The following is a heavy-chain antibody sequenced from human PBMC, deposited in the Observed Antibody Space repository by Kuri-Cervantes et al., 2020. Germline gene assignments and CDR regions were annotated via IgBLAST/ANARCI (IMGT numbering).Heavy chain of an antibody. J-gene: IGHJ2*01. CDR3: ARVVDFEAGWYFDL. V-gene: IGHV3-9*01. CDR2: ISWNSGSI. D-gene: IGHD2-15*01. Sequence: SLRLSCAASGFTFDDYAMHWVRQAPGKGLGWVSGISWNSGSIGYADSVKGRFTISRDNAKNSLYLQMNSLRAEDTAVYYCARVVDFEAGWYFDLWGRGTLVTVSS. CDR1: GFTFDDYA.